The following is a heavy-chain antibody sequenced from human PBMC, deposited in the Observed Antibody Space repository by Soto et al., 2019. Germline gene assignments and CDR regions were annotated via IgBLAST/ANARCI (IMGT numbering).Heavy chain of an antibody. CDR3: ARRASR. J-gene: IGHJ3*01. V-gene: IGHV3-48*03. CDR2: IHPSGQPI. CDR1: GFTFSSSE. D-gene: IGHD1-26*01. Sequence: PGGSLRLSCAVSGFTFSSSEMYWVRQAPGKGLEWISYIHPSGQPIFYADSVKGRLTISRDNANNSVFLQMNSLRAEDTAVYYCARRASRWGQGTMVTVSS.